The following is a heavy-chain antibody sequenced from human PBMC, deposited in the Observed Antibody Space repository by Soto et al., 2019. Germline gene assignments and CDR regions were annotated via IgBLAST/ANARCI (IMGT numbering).Heavy chain of an antibody. CDR1: GFTFSSYA. J-gene: IGHJ4*02. CDR3: AKDKEDCSSTSCYPPSFDY. CDR2: ISGSGGST. Sequence: GGSLRLSCAASGFTFSSYAMSWVRQAPGKGLEWVSAISGSGGSTYYADSVKGRFTISRDNSKNTLYLQMNSLRAEDTAVYYCAKDKEDCSSTSCYPPSFDYWGQGTLVTVSS. D-gene: IGHD2-2*01. V-gene: IGHV3-23*01.